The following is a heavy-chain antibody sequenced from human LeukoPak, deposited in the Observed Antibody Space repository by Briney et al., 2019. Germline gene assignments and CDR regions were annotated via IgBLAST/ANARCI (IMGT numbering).Heavy chain of an antibody. Sequence: SETLSLTCTVSGGSISSYYWSWIRQPPGKGLEWIGKIYHSGSTNYDPSLKSRVTISVDKSKNQFSLKLSSVTAADTAVYYCARLRRTADYGGDSGYYYGMDVWGQGTTVTVSS. CDR3: ARLRRTADYGGDSGYYYGMDV. CDR1: GGSISSYY. V-gene: IGHV4-59*12. CDR2: IYHSGST. D-gene: IGHD4-23*01. J-gene: IGHJ6*02.